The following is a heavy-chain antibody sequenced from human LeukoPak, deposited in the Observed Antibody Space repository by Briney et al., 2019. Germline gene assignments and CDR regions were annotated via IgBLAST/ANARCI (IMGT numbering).Heavy chain of an antibody. D-gene: IGHD3-22*01. V-gene: IGHV3-23*01. CDR3: AKRGVVIRVILVGFHKEAYYFDS. CDR1: GLTVSSNY. J-gene: IGHJ4*02. CDR2: ISDSGGRT. Sequence: PGGSLRLSCTTSGLTVSSNYMSWVRQAPGKGQEWVAGISDSGGRTNYADSVKGRFTISRDNPKNTLYLQMNSLRAEDTAVYFCAKRGVVIRVILVGFHKEAYYFDSWGQGALVTVSS.